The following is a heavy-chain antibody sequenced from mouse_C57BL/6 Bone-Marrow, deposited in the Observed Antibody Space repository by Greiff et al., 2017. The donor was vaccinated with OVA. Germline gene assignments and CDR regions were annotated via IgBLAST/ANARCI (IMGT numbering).Heavy chain of an antibody. CDR1: GYSITSGYY. CDR2: ISYDGSN. CDR3: ARTGAYYSNLYFDY. D-gene: IGHD2-5*01. V-gene: IGHV3-6*01. Sequence: ESGPGLVKPSQSLSLTCSVTGYSITSGYYWNWIRQFPGNKLEWMGYISYDGSNNYNPSLKNRISITRDTSKNQFFLKLNSVTTEDTATYYCARTGAYYSNLYFDYWGQGTTLTVSS. J-gene: IGHJ2*01.